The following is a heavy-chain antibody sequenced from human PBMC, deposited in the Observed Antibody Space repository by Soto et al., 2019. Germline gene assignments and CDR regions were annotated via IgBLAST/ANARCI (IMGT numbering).Heavy chain of an antibody. V-gene: IGHV4-31*03. CDR1: GGSLNNGAYY. J-gene: IGHJ4*02. Sequence: QVQLQESGPGLVKPSQTLSLSCTVSGGSLNNGAYYWSWIRQHPGKGMEWIGYIYYSGNTDYNPSLNSRVTISVDTSKNQFSLKLTSVTAADTAVYYCARDIAGRGYFDYWGQGALVTVSS. CDR2: IYYSGNT. D-gene: IGHD3-16*02. CDR3: ARDIAGRGYFDY.